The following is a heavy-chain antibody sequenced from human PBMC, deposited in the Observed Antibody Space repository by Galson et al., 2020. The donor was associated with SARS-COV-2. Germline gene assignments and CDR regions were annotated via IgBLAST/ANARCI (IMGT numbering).Heavy chain of an antibody. Sequence: GGSLRLSCAASGFTFSSYEMNWVRQAPGKGLEWVSYISSSGRTIYYADSVKGRFTISRDNAKNSLYLQMNSLRAEDTAVYYCATEISYGIYYYYGMDVWGLGTTVTVSS. V-gene: IGHV3-48*03. CDR2: ISSSGRTI. CDR3: ATEISYGIYYYYGMDV. D-gene: IGHD5-18*01. CDR1: GFTFSSYE. J-gene: IGHJ6*02.